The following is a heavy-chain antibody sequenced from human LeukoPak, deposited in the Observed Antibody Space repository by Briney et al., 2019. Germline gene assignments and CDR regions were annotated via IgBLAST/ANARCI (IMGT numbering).Heavy chain of an antibody. D-gene: IGHD3-3*01. J-gene: IGHJ4*02. Sequence: GGSLRLSCAASGFTFSSYAMHWVRQAPGKGLEWVAVIPYDGSNKYYADSVKGRFTISRDNSKNTLYLQMNSLRAEDTAVYYCARDPRITIFGVVTSYYFDYWGQGTLVTVSS. V-gene: IGHV3-30-3*01. CDR2: IPYDGSNK. CDR3: ARDPRITIFGVVTSYYFDY. CDR1: GFTFSSYA.